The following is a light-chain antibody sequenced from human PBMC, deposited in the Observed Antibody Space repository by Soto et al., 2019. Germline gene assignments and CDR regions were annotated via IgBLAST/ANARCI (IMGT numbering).Light chain of an antibody. J-gene: IGKJ1*01. CDR3: QQYNNWWT. CDR1: QSVRNN. CDR2: GAS. V-gene: IGKV3-15*01. Sequence: EIVMTQSPATLSVSPGERATLSCRASQSVRNNLAWYQQKPGQAPRLLIYGASTRATGIPARFSGSGSGTEFTLTISILQSEDVAVYYCQQYNNWWTFGQGTKVEIK.